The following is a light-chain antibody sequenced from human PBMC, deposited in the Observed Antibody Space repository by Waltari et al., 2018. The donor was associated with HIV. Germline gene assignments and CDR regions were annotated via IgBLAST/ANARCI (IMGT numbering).Light chain of an antibody. Sequence: EVVLTQSPGTLSLSPGKRATLSCRASQSVNRNYFAWYQQKPGRAPRLLIYGASNRATGIPDRFSASGSGTDFTLIISRLEPEDFAVYYCQHYGGSPYTFGQGTKLEMK. J-gene: IGKJ2*01. CDR3: QHYGGSPYT. V-gene: IGKV3-20*01. CDR1: QSVNRNY. CDR2: GAS.